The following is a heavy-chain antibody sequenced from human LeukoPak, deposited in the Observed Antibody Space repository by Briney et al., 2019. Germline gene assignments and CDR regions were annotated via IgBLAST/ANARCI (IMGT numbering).Heavy chain of an antibody. CDR1: GFTFSSYS. Sequence: GGSLRLSCAASGFTFSSYSMNWVRQAPGKGLEWVSYISSSSSTIYYADSVKGRFTISRGNAKNSLYLQMNSLRAEDTAVYYCAREGVDYDFWSGYYRYYMDVWGKGTTVTVSS. V-gene: IGHV3-48*01. J-gene: IGHJ6*03. CDR3: AREGVDYDFWSGYYRYYMDV. D-gene: IGHD3-3*01. CDR2: ISSSSSTI.